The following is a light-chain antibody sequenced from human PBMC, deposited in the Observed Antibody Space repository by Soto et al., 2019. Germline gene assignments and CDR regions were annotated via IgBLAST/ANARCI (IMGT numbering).Light chain of an antibody. V-gene: IGLV2-11*01. CDR1: SSDVGGYNY. CDR3: CSYAGTYTSFV. J-gene: IGLJ1*01. Sequence: QSVLTQPRSVSGSPGQSVTISCTGTSSDVGGYNYVSWYQQHPGKAPKVMIYDVSKRPSGVPDRFSGSKSGNTASLTISGLQAEDEADYYCCSYAGTYTSFVFGTGTKVTAL. CDR2: DVS.